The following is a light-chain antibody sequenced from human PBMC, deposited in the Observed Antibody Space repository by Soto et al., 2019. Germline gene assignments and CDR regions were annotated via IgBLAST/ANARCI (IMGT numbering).Light chain of an antibody. V-gene: IGKV3-15*01. Sequence: EIVVTQSPGILSVSPGDRATVSCRASQSVGRNLAWYQQKPGQDPTLLIYAASTRATGLPARFSGSGSGTDFTLTISSLQSEDFAVYYCQEYSRWPLFTFGPGTRVDIK. CDR3: QEYSRWPLFT. CDR1: QSVGRN. J-gene: IGKJ3*01. CDR2: AAS.